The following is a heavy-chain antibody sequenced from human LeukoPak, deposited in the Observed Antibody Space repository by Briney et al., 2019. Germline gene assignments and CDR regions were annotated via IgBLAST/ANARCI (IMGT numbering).Heavy chain of an antibody. J-gene: IGHJ4*02. CDR2: ITSDNDYI. Sequence: GGSLRLSCAASGFTFSSYTMNWVRQAPGKGLEWVSSITSDNDYIYYADSVEGRFTVSRDNAKNSLYLQMNSLRAEDTAVYYCVREQEQDFDYWGQGTLVTVSS. CDR1: GFTFSSYT. CDR3: VREQEQDFDY. V-gene: IGHV3-21*01.